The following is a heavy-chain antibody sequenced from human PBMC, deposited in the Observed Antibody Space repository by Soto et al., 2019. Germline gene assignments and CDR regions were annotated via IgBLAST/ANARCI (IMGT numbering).Heavy chain of an antibody. CDR1: GFTFSSYS. D-gene: IGHD6-19*01. Sequence: PGGSLILSCAASGFTFSSYSMNWVRQAPGKGLEWVSYISSSSSTIYYADSVKGRFTISRDNAKNSLYLQMNSLRAEDTAVYYCARDLAVAGTGDFDYWGQGTLVTVSS. J-gene: IGHJ4*02. CDR2: ISSSSSTI. V-gene: IGHV3-48*01. CDR3: ARDLAVAGTGDFDY.